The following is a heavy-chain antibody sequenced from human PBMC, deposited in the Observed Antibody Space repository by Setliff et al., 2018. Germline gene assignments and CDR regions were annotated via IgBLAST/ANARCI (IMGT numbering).Heavy chain of an antibody. Sequence: ASVKVSCKASGYSFTLYAMHWMRQAPGQRLEWMGWMNIDNGKTEYSQEFQDRVTFTRDTFAETAYMELRSLTSDDMAVYYCARTINSGYTGWGQGTLVTVSS. J-gene: IGHJ4*02. V-gene: IGHV1-3*03. CDR2: MNIDNGKT. CDR1: GYSFTLYA. CDR3: ARTINSGYTG. D-gene: IGHD3-22*01.